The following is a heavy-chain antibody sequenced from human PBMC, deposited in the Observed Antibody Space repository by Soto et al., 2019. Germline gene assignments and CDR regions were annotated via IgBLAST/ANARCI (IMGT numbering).Heavy chain of an antibody. J-gene: IGHJ4*02. D-gene: IGHD5-18*01. CDR3: ARDGNSYGHLGY. CDR1: GFSVRSDY. Sequence: VQLVESGGGLVQPGGSLRLSCAGSGFSVRSDYMTWVRQAPGKGLQWVSVLYGDGTSSYADSVKGGFIISRDNSKNTLYLQMNSLTAEDTAVYYCARDGNSYGHLGYWGQGTLVIVSS. CDR2: LYGDGTS. V-gene: IGHV3-66*01.